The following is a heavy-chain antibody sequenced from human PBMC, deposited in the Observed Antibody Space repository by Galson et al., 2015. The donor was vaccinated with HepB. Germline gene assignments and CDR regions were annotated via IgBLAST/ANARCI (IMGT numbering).Heavy chain of an antibody. CDR1: SGSISSYY. Sequence: ETLSLTCTVSSGSISSYYWSWIRQPPGKGLEWIGYIYYSGSTNYNPSLKSRVTISVDTSRNQFSLKLSSVTAADTAAYYCARITMVRGVIIKAIDYWGQGTLVTVSS. V-gene: IGHV4-59*01. D-gene: IGHD3-10*01. CDR2: IYYSGST. J-gene: IGHJ4*02. CDR3: ARITMVRGVIIKAIDY.